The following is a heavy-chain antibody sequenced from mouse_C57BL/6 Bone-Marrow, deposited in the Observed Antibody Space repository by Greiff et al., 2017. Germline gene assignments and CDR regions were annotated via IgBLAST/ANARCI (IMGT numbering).Heavy chain of an antibody. CDR3: ARHLWPDY. J-gene: IGHJ2*01. Sequence: EVMLVESGGDLVKPGGSLKLSCAASGFTFSSYGMSWVRQTPDKRLEWVATISSGGSYTYYPDSVKGRCTISRDNARNTLYLQRSSLKSEDTAMYYCARHLWPDYWGQGTTLTVSS. CDR2: ISSGGSYT. CDR1: GFTFSSYG. D-gene: IGHD1-1*02. V-gene: IGHV5-6*01.